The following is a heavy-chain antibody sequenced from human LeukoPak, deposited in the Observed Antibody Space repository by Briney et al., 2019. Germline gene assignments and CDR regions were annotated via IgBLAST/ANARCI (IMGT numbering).Heavy chain of an antibody. D-gene: IGHD3-3*01. CDR2: ISSSSSYI. Sequence: GGFLRLSCAASGFTFSSYSMNWVRQAPGKGLEWVSSISSSSSYIYYADSVKGRFTISRDNAKNSLYLQMNSLRAEDTAVYYCARMGATGHDFWSGPLPHWFDPWGQGTLVTVSS. CDR3: ARMGATGHDFWSGPLPHWFDP. J-gene: IGHJ5*02. V-gene: IGHV3-21*01. CDR1: GFTFSSYS.